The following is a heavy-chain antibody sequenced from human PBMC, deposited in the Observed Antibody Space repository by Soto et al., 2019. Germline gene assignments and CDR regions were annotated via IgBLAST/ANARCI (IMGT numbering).Heavy chain of an antibody. J-gene: IGHJ6*02. Sequence: SETLSLTCTVSGGSISNGGYYWTWIRQHPGKGLEWIGYIYYSGSTCYNPSLKSRVTISVDTSKNQFSLKLTSVTAADTAVYYCARDVTDFWSGHEGMDVWGQGTTVTVSS. CDR1: GGSISNGGYY. CDR3: ARDVTDFWSGHEGMDV. V-gene: IGHV4-31*03. CDR2: IYYSGST. D-gene: IGHD3-3*01.